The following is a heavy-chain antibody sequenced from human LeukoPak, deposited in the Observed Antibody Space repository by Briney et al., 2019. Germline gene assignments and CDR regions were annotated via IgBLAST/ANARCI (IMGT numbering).Heavy chain of an antibody. J-gene: IGHJ4*02. Sequence: SGGSLRLSCAASGFTFNTYGMHWVRQAPGKGLEWVAVIWYDGSNKYYADSVKGRFTISRDNSKNTLYLQMNSLRAEDTAVYYCARGDDPPKYYFDYWGQGTLVTVSS. CDR3: ARGDDPPKYYFDY. D-gene: IGHD3-16*01. V-gene: IGHV3-33*08. CDR2: IWYDGSNK. CDR1: GFTFNTYG.